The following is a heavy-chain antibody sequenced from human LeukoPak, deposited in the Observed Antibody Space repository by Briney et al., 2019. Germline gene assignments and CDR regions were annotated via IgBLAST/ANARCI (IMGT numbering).Heavy chain of an antibody. CDR3: AKDLDDFWCGLDC. Sequence: GGSLRLSCAASGFTFSNYAMNWVRQAPGKGLEWVSTFSYTGSTYYADSVKGRFTISRDNSKNTLFLQMNSLRAEDTAVYYCAKDLDDFWCGLDCWGQGTLVTVSS. CDR1: GFTFSNYA. D-gene: IGHD3-3*01. CDR2: FSYTGST. J-gene: IGHJ4*02. V-gene: IGHV3-23*01.